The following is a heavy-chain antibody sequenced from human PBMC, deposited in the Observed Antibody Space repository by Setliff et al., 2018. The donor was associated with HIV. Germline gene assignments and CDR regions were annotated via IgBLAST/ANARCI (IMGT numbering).Heavy chain of an antibody. J-gene: IGHJ4*02. CDR2: INHSGST. CDR3: ARGRITGTINF. Sequence: SETLSLTCAVYGGSFSSYYWSWIRQPPGKGLEWIGEINHSGSTNYNPSLKSRVTMSVDTSKNQFSLKLSSVTAADTAVYYCARGRITGTINFWGQGTLVTVS. D-gene: IGHD1-7*01. V-gene: IGHV4-34*01. CDR1: GGSFSSYY.